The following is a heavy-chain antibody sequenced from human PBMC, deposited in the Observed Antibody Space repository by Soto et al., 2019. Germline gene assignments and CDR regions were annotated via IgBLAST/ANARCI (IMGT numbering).Heavy chain of an antibody. V-gene: IGHV4-4*07. Sequence: SETLSLTCNVSGASLRGYYWSWIRQPPGKGLEWIGRIYATGSSDYNPSLKSRITISVDMSKKQFSLTMRSVTAADAAMYYCERDGTKTLRDWFDPWGQGILVTASS. D-gene: IGHD1-1*01. CDR2: IYATGSS. J-gene: IGHJ5*02. CDR1: GASLRGYY. CDR3: ERDGTKTLRDWFDP.